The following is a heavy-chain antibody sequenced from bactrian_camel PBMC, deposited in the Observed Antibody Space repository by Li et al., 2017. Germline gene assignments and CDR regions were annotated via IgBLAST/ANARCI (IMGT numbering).Heavy chain of an antibody. J-gene: IGHJ6*01. D-gene: IGHD2*01. CDR3: ATELETDSWGGFGS. V-gene: IGHV3S6*01. CDR1: GLTFSSYS. Sequence: VQLVESGGGLVQPGGSLRLSCAASISGLTFSSYSLSWVRQAPGKGLEWVSNIYDDGTEQYYADSVKGRFTISRDNAENTVYLQMNSLKTEDTGLYYCATELETDSWGGFGSWGQGTQVTVS. CDR2: IYDDGTEQ.